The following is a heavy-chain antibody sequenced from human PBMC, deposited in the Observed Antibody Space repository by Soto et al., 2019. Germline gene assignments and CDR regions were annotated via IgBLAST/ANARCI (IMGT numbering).Heavy chain of an antibody. CDR1: GFNFIDYS. V-gene: IGHV3-21*01. Sequence: EVQLVESGGGLVKPGGSLRLSCVASGFNFIDYSMNWVHQAPGKGLEWVSSISSSSSYIYYADSVKGRFTISRDNAKRSRYLQMNSLRAEDTRVYYCAGTRGYSRLGRSDYWRRGTLLSASS. CDR2: ISSSSSYI. CDR3: AGTRGYSRLGRSDY. J-gene: IGHJ4*02. D-gene: IGHD5-18*01.